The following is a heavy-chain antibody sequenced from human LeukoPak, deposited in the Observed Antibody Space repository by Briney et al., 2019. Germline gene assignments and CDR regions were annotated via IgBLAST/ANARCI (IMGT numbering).Heavy chain of an antibody. V-gene: IGHV1-18*01. J-gene: IGHJ5*02. Sequence: ASVKVSCKASGYTFTSYGISWVRQAPGQGLEWMGWISAYNGNTNYAQKLQGRVTMTTDTSTSTAYMELRSLRSDDTAVYYCARDSGYYPLNWFDPWGQGTLVTVSS. D-gene: IGHD3-22*01. CDR2: ISAYNGNT. CDR1: GYTFTSYG. CDR3: ARDSGYYPLNWFDP.